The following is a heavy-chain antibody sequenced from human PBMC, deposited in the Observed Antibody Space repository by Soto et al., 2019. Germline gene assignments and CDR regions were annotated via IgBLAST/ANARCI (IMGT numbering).Heavy chain of an antibody. CDR2: MYYTGST. V-gene: IGHV4-59*01. J-gene: IGHJ3*02. CDR3: ASRTPAVNFFNI. Sequence: SETLSLTCTVSGGSISNYYWSWMRQAPGKGLEWIGYMYYTGSTNYNPSLKSRVTISVDTSKKQLSLKLSSVTATDTAVYYCASRTPAVNFFNIWGKGKMVTVSS. CDR1: GGSISNYY.